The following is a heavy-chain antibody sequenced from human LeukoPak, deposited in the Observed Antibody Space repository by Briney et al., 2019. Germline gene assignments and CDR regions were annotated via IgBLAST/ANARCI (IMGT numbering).Heavy chain of an antibody. CDR1: GGTFSSYA. J-gene: IGHJ4*02. CDR2: IIPILGIA. CDR3: ARAGIAAAGTSDY. V-gene: IGHV1-69*04. Sequence: SVKVSCKASGGTFSSYAISWVRQAPGQGLEWTGRIIPILGIANYAQKFQGRVTITADKSTSTAYMELSSLRSEDTAVYYCARAGIAAAGTSDYWGQGTLVTVSS. D-gene: IGHD6-13*01.